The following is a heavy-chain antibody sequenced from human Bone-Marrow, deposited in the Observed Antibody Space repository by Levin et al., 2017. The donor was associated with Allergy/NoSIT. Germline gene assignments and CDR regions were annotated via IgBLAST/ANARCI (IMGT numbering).Heavy chain of an antibody. V-gene: IGHV3-30*18. J-gene: IGHJ3*02. CDR1: GFTFSSYG. CDR2: ISYDGSNK. Sequence: SCAASGFTFSSYGIHWVRQAPGKGLEWVAVISYDGSNKYYADSVKGRFTISRDNSKNTLYLQMNSLRAEDTAVYYCAKEDRDAFDIWGQGTMVTVSS. CDR3: AKEDRDAFDI.